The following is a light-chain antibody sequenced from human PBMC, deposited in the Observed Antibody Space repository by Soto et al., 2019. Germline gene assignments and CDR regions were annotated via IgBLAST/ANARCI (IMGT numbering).Light chain of an antibody. CDR3: RSYAGTTFYV. J-gene: IGLJ1*01. CDR2: EVS. Sequence: QSVLTQPASVSGSPGQSITVSCTGTSSDIGSYNLVSWYQQHPGKAPKLIIYEVSQRPSGVSNRLSGSKSGNTASLTISGLQAEDEADYYCRSYAGTTFYVFGTGTKVTVL. CDR1: SSDIGSYNL. V-gene: IGLV2-23*02.